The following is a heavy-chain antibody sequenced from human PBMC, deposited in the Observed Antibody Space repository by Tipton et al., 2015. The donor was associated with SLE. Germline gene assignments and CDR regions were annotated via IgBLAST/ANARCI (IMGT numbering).Heavy chain of an antibody. D-gene: IGHD4-17*01. CDR2: AYHSGNT. CDR1: GGYISTTNW. Sequence: TLSLTCLVSGGYISTTNWWGWVRQSPGKGLEWIGEAYHSGNTNYNPSFKSRVTISVDTSKNQFSLKLSSVTAADTAMYYCARGPFTPLVTTAFGWYFYYGMDVWGQCTTVTVSS. CDR3: ARGPFTPLVTTAFGWYFYYGMDV. V-gene: IGHV4-4*02. J-gene: IGHJ6*02.